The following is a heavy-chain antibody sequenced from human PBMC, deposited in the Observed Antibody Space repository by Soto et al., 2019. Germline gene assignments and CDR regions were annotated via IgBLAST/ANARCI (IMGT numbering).Heavy chain of an antibody. J-gene: IGHJ4*02. CDR1: GFRFSSYA. CDR3: ANAWNYCGDNCYTYYFNY. CDR2: ISGGGENP. Sequence: GGSLRLSCAASGFRFSSYAMSWVRQTPGKGLEWVSSISGGGENPYYVDSVRGRFTISRDNSKNTLYLQMHSLRAEDTALYYCANAWNYCGDNCYTYYFNYWGQGALVTVSS. D-gene: IGHD2-15*01. V-gene: IGHV3-23*01.